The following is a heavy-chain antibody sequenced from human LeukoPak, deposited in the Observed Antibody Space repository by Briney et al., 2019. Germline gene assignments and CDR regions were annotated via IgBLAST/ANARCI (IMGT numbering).Heavy chain of an antibody. D-gene: IGHD1-26*01. CDR3: ARGGSGSYGGGFDY. CDR1: GFTFSSYG. CDR2: IWYDGSNK. Sequence: GGSLRLSCAASGFTFSSYGMHWVRQAPGKGLEWVAVIWYDGSNKYYADSVKGRFTISRDDSKNTLYLQMNSLRAEDTAVYYWARGGSGSYGGGFDYWGQGTLVTVSS. V-gene: IGHV3-33*01. J-gene: IGHJ4*02.